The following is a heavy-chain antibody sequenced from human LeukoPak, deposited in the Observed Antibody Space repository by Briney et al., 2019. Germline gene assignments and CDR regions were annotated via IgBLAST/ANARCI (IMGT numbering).Heavy chain of an antibody. Sequence: ASVKASCKASGYTFSNYGISWVRQARGQGLEWMGWISTYNGNPKYGQKYQGRVTMTTDTSTSTAYMDLRNLRSDDTAVYYCARDWHILTGYDDFDIWGQGTMVTVSS. V-gene: IGHV1-18*01. J-gene: IGHJ3*02. CDR3: ARDWHILTGYDDFDI. CDR1: GYTFSNYG. D-gene: IGHD3-9*01. CDR2: ISTYNGNP.